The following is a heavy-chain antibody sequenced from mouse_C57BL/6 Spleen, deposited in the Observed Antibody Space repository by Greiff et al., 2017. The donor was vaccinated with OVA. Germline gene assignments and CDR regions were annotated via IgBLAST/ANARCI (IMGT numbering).Heavy chain of an antibody. CDR2: ISDGGSYT. CDR3: ATGGDGGYFDY. D-gene: IGHD2-3*01. J-gene: IGHJ2*01. CDR1: GFTFSSYA. Sequence: EVQLVESGGGLVKPGGSMKLSCAASGFTFSSYAMSWVRQTPEKRLEWVATISDGGSYTYYPDNVKGRFTISRDNAKNNLYLQMSHLKSEDTAMYYCATGGDGGYFDYWGQGTTLTVSS. V-gene: IGHV5-4*01.